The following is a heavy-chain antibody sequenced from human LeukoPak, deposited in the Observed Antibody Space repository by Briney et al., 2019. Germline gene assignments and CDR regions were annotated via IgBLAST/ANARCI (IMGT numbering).Heavy chain of an antibody. Sequence: SETLSLTCTVSGGSISSYYWSWIRQPPGKGLEWIGYIYYSGSTNYNPSLKSRVTISVDTSKNQFSLKLSSVTAADTAVYYCAREVRSSSWYWFDPWGQGTLVTVSS. CDR3: AREVRSSSWYWFDP. D-gene: IGHD6-13*01. V-gene: IGHV4-59*12. J-gene: IGHJ5*02. CDR1: GGSISSYY. CDR2: IYYSGST.